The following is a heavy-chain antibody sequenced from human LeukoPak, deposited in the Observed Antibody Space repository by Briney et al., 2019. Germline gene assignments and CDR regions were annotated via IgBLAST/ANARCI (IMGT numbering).Heavy chain of an antibody. CDR3: AELGITMIGGV. Sequence: GGSLRLSCAASGFTFSSYTMNWVRQAPGKGLEWVSSISTSSSYIYYADSVKGRFIISRDNAKNSLYLQMDSLRAEDTAVYYCAELGITMIGGVWGKGTTVTISS. CDR2: ISTSSSYI. J-gene: IGHJ6*04. D-gene: IGHD3-10*02. V-gene: IGHV3-21*01. CDR1: GFTFSSYT.